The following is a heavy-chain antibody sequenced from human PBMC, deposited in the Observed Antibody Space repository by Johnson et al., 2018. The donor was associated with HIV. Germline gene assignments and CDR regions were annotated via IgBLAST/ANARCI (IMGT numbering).Heavy chain of an antibody. Sequence: VQLVESGGGLVQPGGSLRLSCAASGFTVSSNYMSWVRQAPGKGLEWVSVIHSGGSTYYADSVKGRFTISRDNSKNTLDLQMNSLRAEDTAVYYCARGWDSSSSAFDIWGQGTMVTVSS. J-gene: IGHJ3*02. CDR2: IHSGGST. V-gene: IGHV3-66*01. D-gene: IGHD6-6*01. CDR1: GFTVSSNY. CDR3: ARGWDSSSSAFDI.